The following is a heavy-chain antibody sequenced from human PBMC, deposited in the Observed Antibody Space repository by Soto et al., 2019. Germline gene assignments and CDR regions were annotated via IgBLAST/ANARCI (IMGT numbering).Heavy chain of an antibody. J-gene: IGHJ4*02. V-gene: IGHV4-30-2*01. Sequence: PSETLSLTCAVSGGSISSGGYSWSWIRQPPGKGLEWIGYIYHSGSTSYNPSLKSRVTISVDRSKNQFSLKLSSVTAADTAVYYCARVFMYDTSGYYYFDYWGQGTLVTVSS. CDR1: GGSISSGGYS. CDR2: IYHSGST. D-gene: IGHD3-22*01. CDR3: ARVFMYDTSGYYYFDY.